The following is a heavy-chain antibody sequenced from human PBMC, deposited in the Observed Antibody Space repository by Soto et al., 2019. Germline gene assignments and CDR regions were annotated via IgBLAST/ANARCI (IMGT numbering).Heavy chain of an antibody. Sequence: TWGSLLLSCVASVFTFSGYAMTWVRQAPGKGMEWASTISGSAGDTFYADSVKGRFTISRDNSKRTLYLEMHSLRAEDTAVYYCAKGDQERQWVFLQNWGQGTMVTVSS. CDR2: ISGSAGDT. CDR3: AKGDQERQWVFLQN. J-gene: IGHJ4*02. V-gene: IGHV3-23*01. CDR1: VFTFSGYA. D-gene: IGHD2-8*01.